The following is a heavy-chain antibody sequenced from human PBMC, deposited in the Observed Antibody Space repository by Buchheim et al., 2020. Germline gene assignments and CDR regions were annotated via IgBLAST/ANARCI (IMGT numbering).Heavy chain of an antibody. J-gene: IGHJ4*02. CDR3: ARRPGTYLDY. CDR1: GGSISSTNVY. Sequence: QLQLQESGPGLVKPLETLSLTCNVSGGSISSTNVYWGWIRQPPGKGLEWIGSIYYSGSTYYNPSLKSRVTISVATTKNQFSLKLSSVTAADTAVFYCARRPGTYLDYWGQGTL. D-gene: IGHD1-26*01. V-gene: IGHV4-39*01. CDR2: IYYSGST.